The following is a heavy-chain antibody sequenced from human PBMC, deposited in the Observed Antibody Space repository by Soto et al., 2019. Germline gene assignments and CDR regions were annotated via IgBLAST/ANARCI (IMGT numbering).Heavy chain of an antibody. CDR2: TSYDGSDK. J-gene: IGHJ1*01. V-gene: IGHV3-30*19. Sequence: QVQLVESGGGVVQPGTSLRVSCVGSGFTFRSYVIHWVRQAPGKGLEWVALTSYDGSDKYYGDSVRGRFTISRDNSRNTVDLQMDNLRLEETALYYCARWGTKGGLDVWGQGTLVSV. D-gene: IGHD3-16*01. CDR3: ARWGTKGGLDV. CDR1: GFTFRSYV.